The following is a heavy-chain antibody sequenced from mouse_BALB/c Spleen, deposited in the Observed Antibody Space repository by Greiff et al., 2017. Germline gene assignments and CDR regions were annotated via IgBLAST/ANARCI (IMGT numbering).Heavy chain of an antibody. Sequence: VQLQQSGPGLVKPSQSLSLTCTVTGYSITSDYAWNWIRQFPGNKLEWMGYISYSGSTSYNPSLKSRISITRDTSKNQFFLQLNSVTTEDTATYYCARYDYYGSSSDYWGQGTTLTVSS. CDR1: GYSITSDYA. CDR3: ARYDYYGSSSDY. J-gene: IGHJ2*01. CDR2: ISYSGST. D-gene: IGHD1-1*01. V-gene: IGHV3-2*02.